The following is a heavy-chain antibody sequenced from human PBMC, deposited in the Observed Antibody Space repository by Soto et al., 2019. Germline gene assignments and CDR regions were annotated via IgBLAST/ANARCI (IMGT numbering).Heavy chain of an antibody. CDR2: IYWDDDK. V-gene: IGHV2-5*02. D-gene: IGHD4-17*01. Sequence: QITLKESGPTLVKPTQTLTLTCTFSGFSLSTSGVGVGWIRQPPGKALEWLALIYWDDDKRYSPSLKSRLTAXKXXSTNQVVLTMPNMDPVDTATYSCAHRRYPDHGDVSWGQGTLVTVSS. CDR3: AHRRYPDHGDVS. J-gene: IGHJ5*02. CDR1: GFSLSTSGVG.